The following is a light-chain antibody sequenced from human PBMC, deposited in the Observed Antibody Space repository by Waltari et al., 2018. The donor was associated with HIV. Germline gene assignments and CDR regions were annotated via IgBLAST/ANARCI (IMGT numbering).Light chain of an antibody. CDR2: KVF. V-gene: IGKV2-30*02. CDR1: QSLVHSDVNTF. Sequence: DVVMTQFPLSLSVTAGQPASIYCRSSQSLVHSDVNTFLNWFNHRPSQYPRRLTYKVFNRDSGIPDSFTGDGSGTDFTLLISRVRGEDVGLYYCMQGTHCPPTFGQGTRVEI. CDR3: MQGTHCPPT. J-gene: IGKJ1*01.